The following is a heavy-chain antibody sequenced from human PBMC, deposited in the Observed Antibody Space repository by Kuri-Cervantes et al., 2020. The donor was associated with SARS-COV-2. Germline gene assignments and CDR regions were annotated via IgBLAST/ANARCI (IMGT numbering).Heavy chain of an antibody. V-gene: IGHV1-2*02. CDR1: GYTFTGYY. J-gene: IGHJ4*02. Sequence: ASVKVSCKASGYTFTGYYMHWVRQAPGQGLEWMGWINPKSGGTNYAQKFQGRVTMTRDTSISTAYMELSRLRSDDTAVYYCARHPGASSSDYFDYWGQGTPVTVSS. D-gene: IGHD6-6*01. CDR3: ARHPGASSSDYFDY. CDR2: INPKSGGT.